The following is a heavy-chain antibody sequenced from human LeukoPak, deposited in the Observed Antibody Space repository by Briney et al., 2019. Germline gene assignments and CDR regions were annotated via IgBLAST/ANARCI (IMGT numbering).Heavy chain of an antibody. Sequence: ASVKVSCKASGYTFTGYYMHWVRQAPGQGLEWMGWINPNSGGTNYAQKFQGRVTMTRDTSISTAYMELSRLRSDDTAVYYCARGSSGSLLDYYMDVWGKGTTVTVSS. J-gene: IGHJ6*03. CDR3: ARGSSGSLLDYYMDV. D-gene: IGHD3-10*01. CDR2: INPNSGGT. CDR1: GYTFTGYY. V-gene: IGHV1-2*02.